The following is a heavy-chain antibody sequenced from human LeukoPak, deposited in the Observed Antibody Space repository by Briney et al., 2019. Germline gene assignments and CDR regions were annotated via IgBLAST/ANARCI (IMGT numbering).Heavy chain of an antibody. D-gene: IGHD3-22*01. CDR1: GGSISSGGYY. Sequence: PSQTLSLTCTVSGGSISSGGYYWSWIHQHPGKGLEWIGYIYYSGITYYNPSLKSRVTISVDTSKNQFSLKLSSVTAADTAVYYCARETDYDSSGYLDAFDIWGQGTVVTVSS. CDR2: IYYSGIT. CDR3: ARETDYDSSGYLDAFDI. J-gene: IGHJ3*02. V-gene: IGHV4-31*03.